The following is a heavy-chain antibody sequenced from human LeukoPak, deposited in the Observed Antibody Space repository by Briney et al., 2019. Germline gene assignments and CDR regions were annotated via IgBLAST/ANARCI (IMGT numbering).Heavy chain of an antibody. V-gene: IGHV4-59*01. Sequence: SETLSLTCTVSGGSIGSYYWTWIRQPPGKGLECIGYIYYSGSTNYNPSLKSRVTISIDMSKNQFSLKLSSVTAADTAVYYCARNNAPYGLDVWGQGTTVTVSS. J-gene: IGHJ6*02. CDR3: ARNNAPYGLDV. CDR2: IYYSGST. D-gene: IGHD1/OR15-1a*01. CDR1: GGSIGSYY.